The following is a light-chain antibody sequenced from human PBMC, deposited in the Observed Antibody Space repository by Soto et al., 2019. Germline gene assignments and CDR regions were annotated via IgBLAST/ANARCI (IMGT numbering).Light chain of an antibody. CDR3: QQYNNWPRT. J-gene: IGKJ1*01. CDR1: QSVAGN. CDR2: GAS. Sequence: EIVMTQSPATLSVSPGERATLSCRASQSVAGNLAWYQQKPGQAPRLLIYGASTRATGIPARFSGSGSGTEFTLTISSLQSEDFAVYYCQQYNNWPRTFGQGTKVDIK. V-gene: IGKV3-15*01.